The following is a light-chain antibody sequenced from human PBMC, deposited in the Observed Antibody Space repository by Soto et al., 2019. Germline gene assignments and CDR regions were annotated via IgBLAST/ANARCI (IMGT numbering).Light chain of an antibody. CDR3: QQYGSSALT. V-gene: IGKV2-28*01. J-gene: IGKJ4*01. Sequence: IVMTQFPLSLPVPPGEAASISCRSSQSVLHSNGYNYLDWYLQKPGQSPQLLIYGASSRPTGIPDRFSGSGSGTDFTLTISRLEPEDFAVYYCQQYGSSALTFGGGTKVDIK. CDR2: GAS. CDR1: QSVLHSNGYNY.